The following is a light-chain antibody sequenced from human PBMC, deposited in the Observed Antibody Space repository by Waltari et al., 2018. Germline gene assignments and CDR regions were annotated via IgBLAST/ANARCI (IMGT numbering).Light chain of an antibody. CDR3: QELNTYPQSLT. J-gene: IGKJ4*01. V-gene: IGKV1-9*01. CDR1: QGISSY. CDR2: AAS. Sequence: DIQLTQSPSFLSASIGDRVTITCRASQGISSYLAWYQQKPGKAPKLLIYAASTLQSGVPSRFSGSGSGTEFTLTISSRQPEDFATYYCQELNTYPQSLTFGGGTKVEI.